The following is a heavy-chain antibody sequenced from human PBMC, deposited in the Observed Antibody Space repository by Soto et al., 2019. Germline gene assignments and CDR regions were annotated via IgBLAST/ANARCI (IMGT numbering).Heavy chain of an antibody. CDR3: AVPTGIEVTGPDY. CDR2: IGGSGYDT. J-gene: IGHJ4*02. Sequence: GGSLRLSCKASGFIFSNYAMSWVRQAPGKGLQWVSGIGGSGYDTYYADSVKGRFTISRDNSRDTLHLQMTSLRADDTAIYYCAVPTGIEVTGPDYWGQGTLVTVSS. CDR1: GFIFSNYA. D-gene: IGHD6-19*01. V-gene: IGHV3-23*01.